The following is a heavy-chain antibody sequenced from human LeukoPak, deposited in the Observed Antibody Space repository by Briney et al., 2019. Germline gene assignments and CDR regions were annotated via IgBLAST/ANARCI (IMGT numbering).Heavy chain of an antibody. Sequence: SETLSLTCTVSGGSISSYYWSWIRQPAGKGLEWIGRIYTSGSTNYNPSLMYRVTISVDTSKNQFSLKLSSVTAADTAVYYCARVEEGYGSGRRENYYYYYMDVWGKGTTVTISS. D-gene: IGHD3-10*01. V-gene: IGHV4-4*07. CDR3: ARVEEGYGSGRRENYYYYYMDV. CDR1: GGSISSYY. CDR2: IYTSGST. J-gene: IGHJ6*03.